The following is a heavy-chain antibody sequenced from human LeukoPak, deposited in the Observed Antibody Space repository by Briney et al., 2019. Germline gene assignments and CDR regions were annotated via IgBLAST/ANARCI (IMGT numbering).Heavy chain of an antibody. CDR3: ARAYCGDNTCGHFYYGVDV. D-gene: IGHD3-3*01. CDR1: GYTFIGYW. Sequence: GESLTISCKASGYTFIGYWIGWVRQMPGKGLEWMGIIYPGDSDTRYSPSFQGQVTLSADKSISTAYLHWSSLKASDTAMYFCARAYCGDNTCGHFYYGVDVWGQGTTVTVSS. V-gene: IGHV5-51*01. CDR2: IYPGDSDT. J-gene: IGHJ6*02.